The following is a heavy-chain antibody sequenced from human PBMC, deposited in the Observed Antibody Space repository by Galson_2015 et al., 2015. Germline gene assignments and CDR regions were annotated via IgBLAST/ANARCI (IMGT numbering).Heavy chain of an antibody. CDR2: LSHTGSSI. J-gene: IGHJ4*02. V-gene: IGHV3-23*01. Sequence: SLRLSCAASGFTVTSIYMSWVRQAPGKGLEWVSALSHTGSSIYYADSVKGRFTISRDNSKNTLYLHLNSLRADDTAVYYCAKDRRAVVMSAIDYWGQGIQVTVS. CDR1: GFTVTSIY. CDR3: AKDRRAVVMSAIDY. D-gene: IGHD2-21*02.